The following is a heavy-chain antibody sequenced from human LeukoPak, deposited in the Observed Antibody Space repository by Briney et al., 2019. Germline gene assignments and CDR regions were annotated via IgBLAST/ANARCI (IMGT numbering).Heavy chain of an antibody. CDR1: GYTFTGYY. CDR3: ATTLGRIQLWLKGNAFDI. V-gene: IGHV1-2*02. D-gene: IGHD5-18*01. Sequence: GASVKVSCKASGYTFTGYYMHWVRQAPGQGLEWMGWINPNSGGTNYAQKFQGRVTMTRDTSISTAYMELSRLRSDDTAVYYCATTLGRIQLWLKGNAFDIWGQGTMVTVSS. CDR2: INPNSGGT. J-gene: IGHJ3*02.